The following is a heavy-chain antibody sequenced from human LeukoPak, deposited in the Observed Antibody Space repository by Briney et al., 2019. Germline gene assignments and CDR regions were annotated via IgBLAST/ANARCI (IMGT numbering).Heavy chain of an antibody. CDR2: IIPIFGTA. V-gene: IGHV1-69*06. D-gene: IGHD3-10*01. CDR1: GGTFSSYA. J-gene: IGHJ4*02. CDR3: AKAMVRGVICDY. Sequence: ASVKVSCKASGGTFSSYAISWVRQAPGQGLEWMGGIIPIFGTANYAQKFQGRVTITADKSTSTAYMELSSLRSEDTAVYYCAKAMVRGVICDYWGQGTLVTVSS.